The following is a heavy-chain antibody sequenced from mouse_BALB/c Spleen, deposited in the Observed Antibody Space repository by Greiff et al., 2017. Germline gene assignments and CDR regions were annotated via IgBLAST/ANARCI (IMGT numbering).Heavy chain of an antibody. D-gene: IGHD2-14*01. J-gene: IGHJ4*01. V-gene: IGHV1-69*01. Sequence: QVQLQQSGAELVMPGASVKMSCKASGYTFTDYWMHWVKQRPGQGLEWIGAIDTSDSYTSYNQKFKGKATLTVDESSSTAYMQLSSLTSEDSAVYYCARRDRYDGDAMDYWGQGTSVTVSS. CDR1: GYTFTDYW. CDR2: IDTSDSYT. CDR3: ARRDRYDGDAMDY.